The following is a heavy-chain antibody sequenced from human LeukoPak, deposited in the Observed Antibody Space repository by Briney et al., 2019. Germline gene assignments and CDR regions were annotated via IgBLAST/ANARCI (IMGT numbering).Heavy chain of an antibody. CDR2: IKSKANTYAT. CDR3: TTGPGGYYDSSGYYRDY. CDR1: GFTFSGSA. V-gene: IGHV3-73*01. J-gene: IGHJ4*02. Sequence: GGSLRLSCATSGFTFSGSAMHWVRQPSGKGLEGVGRIKSKANTYATPYAASVRGRFTISRDDSKNTLYLQMNSLKTEDTAVYYCTTGPGGYYDSSGYYRDYWGQGTLVTVSS. D-gene: IGHD3-22*01.